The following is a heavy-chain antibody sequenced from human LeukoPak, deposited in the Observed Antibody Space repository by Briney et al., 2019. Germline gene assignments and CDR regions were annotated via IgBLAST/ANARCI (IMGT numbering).Heavy chain of an antibody. D-gene: IGHD3-22*01. CDR1: GGSISSSSYY. J-gene: IGHJ6*02. V-gene: IGHV4-39*07. CDR2: IYYSGST. Sequence: SETLSLTCTVSGGSISSSSYYWGWIRQPPGKGLEWIGSIYYSGSTYYNPSLKSRVTISVDTSKNQFSLKLSSVTAADTAVYYCAREARITMIVVVSRGGMDVWGQGTTVTVSS. CDR3: AREARITMIVVVSRGGMDV.